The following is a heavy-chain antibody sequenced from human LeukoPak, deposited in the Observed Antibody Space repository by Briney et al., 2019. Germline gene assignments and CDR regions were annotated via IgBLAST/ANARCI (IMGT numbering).Heavy chain of an antibody. D-gene: IGHD5-12*01. CDR1: GFTFSSYA. Sequence: GGSLRLSCAASGFTFSSYAMSWVRQAPGKGLEWVSAIRGSGGSTYYADSVKGRFTISRDNSKNTLYLQMNSLRAEDTAVYYCAKDQVATIRYYFDYWGQGTLVTVSS. J-gene: IGHJ4*02. V-gene: IGHV3-23*01. CDR2: IRGSGGST. CDR3: AKDQVATIRYYFDY.